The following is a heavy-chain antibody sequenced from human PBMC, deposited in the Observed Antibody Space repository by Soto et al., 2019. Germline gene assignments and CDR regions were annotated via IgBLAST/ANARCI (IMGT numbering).Heavy chain of an antibody. Sequence: GGSLRLSCAASGFTFSSYGMHWVRQAPGKGLEWVAVISYDGSNKYYADSVKGRFTISRDNSKNTLYLQMNSLRAEDTAAYYFAKDWVSEISNLYYYYMDVWGKGTTVTVSS. V-gene: IGHV3-30*18. CDR1: GFTFSSYG. J-gene: IGHJ6*03. CDR3: AKDWVSEISNLYYYYMDV. CDR2: ISYDGSNK. D-gene: IGHD4-4*01.